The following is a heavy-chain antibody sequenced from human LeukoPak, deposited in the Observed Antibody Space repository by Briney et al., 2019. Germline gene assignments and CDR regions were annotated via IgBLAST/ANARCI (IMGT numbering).Heavy chain of an antibody. D-gene: IGHD2-15*01. Sequence: SETLSLTCTVSGGSISSGSYYWSWIRQPAGKGLEWIGRIYTSGSTNYNPPLKSRVTISVDTSKSQFSLKLSSVTAADTAVYYCARDFFSCSGGSCYPMLGWFDPWGQGTLVTVSS. CDR1: GGSISSGSYY. CDR2: IYTSGST. J-gene: IGHJ5*02. CDR3: ARDFFSCSGGSCYPMLGWFDP. V-gene: IGHV4-61*02.